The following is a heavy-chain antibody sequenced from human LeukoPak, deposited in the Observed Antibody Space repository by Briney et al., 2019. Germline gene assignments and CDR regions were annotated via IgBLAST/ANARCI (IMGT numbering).Heavy chain of an antibody. J-gene: IGHJ4*02. CDR3: AREIYGGKPYYFDY. Sequence: ASVKVSCKASGYTFTGYYMHWVRQAPGQGLEWMGWINPNSGGTNYAQKFQGRVTMTGDTSISTAYMELSRLRSDDTAVYYCAREIYGGKPYYFDYWGQGTLVTVSS. V-gene: IGHV1-2*02. CDR1: GYTFTGYY. CDR2: INPNSGGT. D-gene: IGHD4-23*01.